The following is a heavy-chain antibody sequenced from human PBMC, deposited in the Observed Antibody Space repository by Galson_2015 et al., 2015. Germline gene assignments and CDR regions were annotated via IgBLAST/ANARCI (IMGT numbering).Heavy chain of an antibody. CDR2: ISYDGSNK. CDR1: GFTFSGYA. J-gene: IGHJ6*02. Sequence: SLRLSCAASGFTFSGYAMHWVRQAPGKGLEWVAVISYDGSNKYYADSVKGRFTISRDNSRNTLYLQMNSLRAEGTAVYYCARDPVDTAMVKRGTWYGMDVWGQGTTVTVSS. CDR3: ARDPVDTAMVKRGTWYGMDV. D-gene: IGHD5-18*01. V-gene: IGHV3-30-3*01.